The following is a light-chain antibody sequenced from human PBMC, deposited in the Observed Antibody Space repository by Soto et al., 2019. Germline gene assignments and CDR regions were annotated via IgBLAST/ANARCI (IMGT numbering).Light chain of an antibody. CDR2: GNT. CDR3: QSSDSSLSGVV. V-gene: IGLV1-40*01. CDR1: SSNIGAGYD. J-gene: IGLJ2*01. Sequence: QSVLTQPPSVSGAPGQRVTISCTGSSSNIGAGYDVHWYQQVPGTAPKVLIYGNTNRPSGVPDRFSGSKSGTSASLAITGLQAEDEADYYCQSSDSSLSGVVFGGGTKLTVL.